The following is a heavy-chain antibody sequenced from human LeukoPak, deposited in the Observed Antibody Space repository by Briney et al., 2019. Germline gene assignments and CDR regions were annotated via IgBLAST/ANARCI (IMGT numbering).Heavy chain of an antibody. Sequence: SETLSLTCTVSGGSISSSSYYWGWIRQPPGKGLEWIGSIYYSGSTYYNPSLKSRVTISVDTSKNQFSLKLSSVTAADTAVYYCARQGIAARPWSVYFDYWGQGTLVTVSS. CDR3: ARQGIAARPWSVYFDY. CDR2: IYYSGST. CDR1: GGSISSSSYY. V-gene: IGHV4-39*01. D-gene: IGHD6-6*01. J-gene: IGHJ4*02.